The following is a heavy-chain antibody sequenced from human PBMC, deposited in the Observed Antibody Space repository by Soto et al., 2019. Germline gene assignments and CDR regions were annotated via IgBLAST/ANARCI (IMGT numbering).Heavy chain of an antibody. J-gene: IGHJ4*02. CDR2: ISAYNGNT. V-gene: IGHV1-18*01. Sequence: GASVKVSCKASGYTFTSYGISWVRQAPGQGLEWMGWISAYNGNTNYAQKLQGRVTMTTDTSTSTAYMELRSLRSDDTAVYYCARDLLDIVVVPAASPAGYWGQGTLVTVSS. CDR1: GYTFTSYG. D-gene: IGHD2-2*01. CDR3: ARDLLDIVVVPAASPAGY.